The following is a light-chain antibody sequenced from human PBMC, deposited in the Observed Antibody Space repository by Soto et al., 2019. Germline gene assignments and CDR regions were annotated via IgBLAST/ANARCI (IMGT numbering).Light chain of an antibody. CDR3: CSYAGSTTYV. J-gene: IGLJ1*01. V-gene: IGLV2-23*01. CDR1: SSDVGSYNL. Sequence: QSALTQPASVSGSPGQSITFSCTGTSSDVGSYNLVSWYQQHPGKAPKLMIYEGSKLPSGVSNRFSGSKSGNTASLTISGLQAEDEADYYCCSYAGSTTYVFGTGTKVTV. CDR2: EGS.